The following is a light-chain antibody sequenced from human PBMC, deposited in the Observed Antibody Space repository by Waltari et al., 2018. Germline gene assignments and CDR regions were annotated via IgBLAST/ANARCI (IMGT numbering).Light chain of an antibody. J-gene: IGKJ5*01. CDR3: QQYYSTPPT. CDR1: QTLLHRSNNKNY. Sequence: DIVMTQSPASLAVSLGERATINCKTSQTLLHRSNNKNYLAWYQQKPGQPPKLLIYCASARQSGVPDRFSGSGSGTDFTLTISSLQAEDVAVYYCQQYYSTPPTFGQGTRLEIK. V-gene: IGKV4-1*01. CDR2: CAS.